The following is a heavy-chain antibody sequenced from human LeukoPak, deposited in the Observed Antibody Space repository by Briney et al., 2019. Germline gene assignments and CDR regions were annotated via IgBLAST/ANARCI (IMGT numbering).Heavy chain of an antibody. CDR1: GFTFSHFG. CDR3: AKDAQRGFDYSNSLEY. D-gene: IGHD4-11*01. V-gene: IGHV3-33*03. J-gene: IGHJ4*02. Sequence: GGSLRLSCAASGFTFSHFGFPWVRQAPGKGLEWVAVIWSDGTNKYYGNSVKGRFTIHRDDSQNRVYLQMNNLRVDDTAIYFCAKDAQRGFDYSNSLEYWGQGSPVTVSS. CDR2: IWSDGTNK.